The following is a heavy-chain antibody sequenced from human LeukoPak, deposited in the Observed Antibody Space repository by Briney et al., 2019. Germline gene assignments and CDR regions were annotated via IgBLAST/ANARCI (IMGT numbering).Heavy chain of an antibody. CDR2: ISGSGGSI. Sequence: PGGSLRLSCAASGFTFSSYAMSWVRQAPGKGLEWVSGISGSGGSINYADSVKGRFTISRDNSKNTLYLQMNSLRAEDTAVYYCAKKFYSESSGLKQARTLDYWGQGTLVTVSS. V-gene: IGHV3-23*01. CDR3: AKKFYSESSGLKQARTLDY. CDR1: GFTFSSYA. J-gene: IGHJ4*02. D-gene: IGHD3-22*01.